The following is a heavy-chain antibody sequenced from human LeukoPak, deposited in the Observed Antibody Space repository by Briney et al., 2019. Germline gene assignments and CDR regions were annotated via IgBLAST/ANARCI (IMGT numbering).Heavy chain of an antibody. CDR3: AKLSSRDYFDY. Sequence: GGSLRLSCAAPGFTFSSYAMSWVRQAPGKGLEWVSAISGSGGSTYYADSVKGRFTISRDNSKNTLYLQMNSLRAEDTAVYYRAKLSSRDYFDYWGQGTLVTVSS. V-gene: IGHV3-23*01. CDR1: GFTFSSYA. D-gene: IGHD3-16*02. J-gene: IGHJ4*02. CDR2: ISGSGGST.